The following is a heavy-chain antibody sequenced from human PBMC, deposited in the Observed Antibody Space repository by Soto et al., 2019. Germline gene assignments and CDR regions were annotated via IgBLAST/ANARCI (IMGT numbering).Heavy chain of an antibody. D-gene: IGHD3-16*01. CDR3: SGHVYVCGFEYCFDQ. Sequence: QLHMQESGPGPVKPSETLSLTCTVSVDSISSSGYYWAWIRQPPGKGLEWIGNVDYSGSTYSNPSPRTRVALSVATSEKQFSLKVTSGTAAATAVDSCSGHVYVCGFEYCFDQWGQGTLVTVSS. CDR2: VDYSGST. V-gene: IGHV4-39*01. J-gene: IGHJ4*02. CDR1: VDSISSSGYY.